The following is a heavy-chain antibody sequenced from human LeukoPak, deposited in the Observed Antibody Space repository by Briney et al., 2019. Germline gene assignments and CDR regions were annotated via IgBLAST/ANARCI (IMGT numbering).Heavy chain of an antibody. V-gene: IGHV3-23*01. Sequence: GGSLRLSCAASEFTFSSFAMSWVRQPPGKGLEWVSTISSSGGSTFYAESVKGRFTISRDNNENTLYLQMNSLRVEDTAVYYCAKTGLNRFDYWGQGALVTVSS. D-gene: IGHD2-8*02. CDR2: ISSSGGST. J-gene: IGHJ4*02. CDR1: EFTFSSFA. CDR3: AKTGLNRFDY.